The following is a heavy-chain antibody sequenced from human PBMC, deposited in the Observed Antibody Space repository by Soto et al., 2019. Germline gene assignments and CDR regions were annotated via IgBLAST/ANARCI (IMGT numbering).Heavy chain of an antibody. CDR3: ARPRYWSSSHDAFDI. Sequence: QVQLQESGPGLVKPSETLSLTCTVSGGSISSYYWSWIRQPPGKGLEWIGYIYYSGSTNYNPSLKIRVTISVDTSKNQFSLKLSSVTAADTAVYYCARPRYWSSSHDAFDIWGQGTMVTVSS. CDR1: GGSISSYY. D-gene: IGHD6-13*01. CDR2: IYYSGST. J-gene: IGHJ3*02. V-gene: IGHV4-59*08.